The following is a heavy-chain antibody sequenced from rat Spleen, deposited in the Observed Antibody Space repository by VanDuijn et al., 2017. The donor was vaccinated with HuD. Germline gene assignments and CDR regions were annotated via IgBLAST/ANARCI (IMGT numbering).Heavy chain of an antibody. CDR3: TRVNYGGYGDY. CDR2: ISTSGAST. Sequence: EVQLVESGGGLVQPGRSLKLSCAASGFTFSNYYMAWVRQAPKKGLEWVATISTSGASTHYRDSVKGRFTISRDHAKSTLYLQMNSLRSEDTATYYCTRVNYGGYGDYWGQGVMVTVSS. D-gene: IGHD1-11*01. V-gene: IGHV5-27*01. CDR1: GFTFSNYY. J-gene: IGHJ2*01.